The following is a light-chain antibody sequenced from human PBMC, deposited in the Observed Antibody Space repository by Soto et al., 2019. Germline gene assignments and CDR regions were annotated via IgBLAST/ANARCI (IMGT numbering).Light chain of an antibody. CDR3: QQYSSSHC. CDR2: GTS. V-gene: IGKV3-15*01. CDR1: QSVSTN. Sequence: EIVMTPSPTTLSVSPGERATLSCRASQSVSTNLAWYQQKPGQVPCLLIYGTSTSASGTPARFSGSGSGTDCTLTIGSLQSEDSAVYYCQQYSSSHCFGQGTRLEIK. J-gene: IGKJ5*01.